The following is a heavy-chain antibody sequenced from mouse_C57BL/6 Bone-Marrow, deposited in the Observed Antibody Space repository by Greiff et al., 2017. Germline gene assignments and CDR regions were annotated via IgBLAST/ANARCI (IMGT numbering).Heavy chain of an antibody. CDR2: IDPSDGYT. V-gene: IGHV1-69*01. CDR1: GYTFTSYW. CDR3: ARLRLLHWYFDV. D-gene: IGHD1-1*01. J-gene: IGHJ1*03. Sequence: QVQLQQPGAELVMPGASVKLSCKASGYTFTSYWMHWVKQRPGQGLEWIGEIDPSDGYTNYNQKFKGKSTLIVEKSSSTAYMQLSSLTSEDSAVYYCARLRLLHWYFDVWGTGTTVTVSS.